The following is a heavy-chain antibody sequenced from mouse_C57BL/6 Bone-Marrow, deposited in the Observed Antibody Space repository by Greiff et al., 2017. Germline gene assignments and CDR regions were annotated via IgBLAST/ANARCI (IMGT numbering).Heavy chain of an antibody. Sequence: QVQLQQPGAELVRPGSSVKLSCKASGYTFTSYWMDWVKQRPGQGLEWIGNIYPSDSETHYNQKFTDKATLTVDKSSSTAYMQLSSLTSEDSAVYYCAREDYYSNYYAMDYWGQGTSVTVSS. CDR2: IYPSDSET. J-gene: IGHJ4*01. D-gene: IGHD2-5*01. CDR3: AREDYYSNYYAMDY. CDR1: GYTFTSYW. V-gene: IGHV1-61*01.